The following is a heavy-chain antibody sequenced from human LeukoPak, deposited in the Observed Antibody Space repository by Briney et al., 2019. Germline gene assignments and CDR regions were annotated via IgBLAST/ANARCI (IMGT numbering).Heavy chain of an antibody. D-gene: IGHD1-1*01. CDR3: ARYSDAFDI. CDR2: IKQDGSEK. Sequence: GGSLRLSCAAAGFTLSNYWMSWVRQAPGKGLEWVANIKQDGSEKYYVDSVKGRFTISRDNAKNSLYLQTNSLRAEDTAVYYCARYSDAFDIWGQGTMVTVSS. CDR1: GFTLSNYW. V-gene: IGHV3-7*01. J-gene: IGHJ3*02.